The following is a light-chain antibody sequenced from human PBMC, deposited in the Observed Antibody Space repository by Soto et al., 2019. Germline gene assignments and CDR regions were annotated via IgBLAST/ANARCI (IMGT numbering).Light chain of an antibody. V-gene: IGKV3-20*01. CDR1: QSVSSSY. CDR2: GAS. Sequence: ESVLTQSPGTLSLSPGERATLSCRASQSVSSSYLAWYQQKPGQAPRLLIYGASSRATGIPDRFSGIESGTDFTLTISRLEPEDFAVYYCQQYGSSPGYTFGQGTKLEIK. J-gene: IGKJ2*01. CDR3: QQYGSSPGYT.